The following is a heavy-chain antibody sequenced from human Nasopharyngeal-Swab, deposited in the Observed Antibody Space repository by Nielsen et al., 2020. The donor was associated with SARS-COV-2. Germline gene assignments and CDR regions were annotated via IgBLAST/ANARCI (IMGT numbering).Heavy chain of an antibody. CDR3: ASPKGSSGHYYLDL. Sequence: WSGKRPGKGLEWIGFISHSGSTYYNPSLKSGLLITLDRSENQFALKLTSVAAADTAVYYCASPKGSSGHYYLDLWGKGTPGTVSS. D-gene: IGHD3-22*01. CDR2: ISHSGST. J-gene: IGHJ6*03. V-gene: IGHV4-30-2*01.